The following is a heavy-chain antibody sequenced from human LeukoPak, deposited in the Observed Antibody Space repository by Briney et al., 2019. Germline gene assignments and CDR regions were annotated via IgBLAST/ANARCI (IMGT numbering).Heavy chain of an antibody. CDR1: GLTFSSYA. Sequence: GGSLRLSCAASGLTFSSYAMTWVRQAPGKGLEWVSGISSAGGNTYYADSVKGRFTISRDNSKNTLSLQMNSLRVEDTAEYYCAKDRTFSGSSDNNWFDPWGQGTLVTVSS. CDR3: AKDRTFSGSSDNNWFDP. J-gene: IGHJ5*02. D-gene: IGHD1-26*01. CDR2: ISSAGGNT. V-gene: IGHV3-23*01.